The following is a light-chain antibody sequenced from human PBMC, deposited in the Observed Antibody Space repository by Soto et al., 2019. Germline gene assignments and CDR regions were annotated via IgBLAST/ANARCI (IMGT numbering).Light chain of an antibody. Sequence: SYELTQPPSVSVSPGQTATITCSGDKLGSKYACWYQQKPGQSPVLVMYQHTRRPAGIPERFSGSNSGNTATLTISGTQAMDEADYYCQGWDSSTHVLFGGGTKLTVL. J-gene: IGLJ2*01. V-gene: IGLV3-1*01. CDR1: KLGSKY. CDR3: QGWDSSTHVL. CDR2: QHT.